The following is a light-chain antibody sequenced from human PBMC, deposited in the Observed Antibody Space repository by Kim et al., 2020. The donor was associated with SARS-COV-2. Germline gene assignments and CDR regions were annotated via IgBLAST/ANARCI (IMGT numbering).Light chain of an antibody. CDR2: KAS. Sequence: ASISCRWSQSLVHSDGNTYLSWFQQRPGQSPRRLIYKASNRDSGVPDRFSGSGSGTDFTLKISRVEAEDVGVYYCMQSTQWPGTFGGGTKVDIK. V-gene: IGKV2-30*02. CDR3: MQSTQWPGT. CDR1: QSLVHSDGNTY. J-gene: IGKJ4*01.